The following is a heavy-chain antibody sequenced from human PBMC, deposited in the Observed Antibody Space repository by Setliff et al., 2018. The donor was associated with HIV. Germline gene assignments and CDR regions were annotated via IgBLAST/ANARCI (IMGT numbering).Heavy chain of an antibody. J-gene: IGHJ4*02. CDR3: AKAAVMSYTSGWCYFDY. D-gene: IGHD6-19*01. V-gene: IGHV3-23*03. CDR2: IYSGGDGT. Sequence: PGGSLRLSCAASGFPFTTYAMSWVRQAPGKGLEWVSTIYSGGDGTFYADPVKGRFTISREDSMNTLYLQMNSLRAEDTAVYYCAKAAVMSYTSGWCYFDYWGQGTLVTVSS. CDR1: GFPFTTYA.